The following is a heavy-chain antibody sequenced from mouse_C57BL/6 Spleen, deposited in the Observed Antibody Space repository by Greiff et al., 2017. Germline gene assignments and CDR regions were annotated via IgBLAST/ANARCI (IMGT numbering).Heavy chain of an antibody. CDR2: IDPSDSET. CDR3: ARRDYDGHYYAMDY. V-gene: IGHV1-52*01. J-gene: IGHJ4*01. Sequence: QVQLQQSGAELVRPGSSVKLSCKASGYTFTSYWMHWVKQRPIQGLEWIGNIDPSDSETHYNQKFKDKATLTVDKSSSTAYMQLSSLTSEDSAVDYCARRDYDGHYYAMDYWGQGTSVTVSS. CDR1: GYTFTSYW. D-gene: IGHD2-4*01.